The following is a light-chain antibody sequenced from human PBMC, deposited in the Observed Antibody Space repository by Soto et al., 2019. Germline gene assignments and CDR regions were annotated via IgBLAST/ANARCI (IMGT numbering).Light chain of an antibody. CDR2: DVN. CDR3: SSYISSSTPAI. CDR1: SSDVGAYNY. J-gene: IGLJ2*01. Sequence: QSALTQPASVSGSPGQSITISCTGTSSDVGAYNYVSWYQQHPGKAPKLMIYDVNNRPSGVSNRFSGSKSGNTASLTISGLLAEDDADYYCSSYISSSTPAIFGGGTKVTVL. V-gene: IGLV2-14*01.